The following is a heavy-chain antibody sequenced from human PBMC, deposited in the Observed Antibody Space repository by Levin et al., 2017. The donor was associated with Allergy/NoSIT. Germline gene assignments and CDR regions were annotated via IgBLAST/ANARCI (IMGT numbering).Heavy chain of an antibody. CDR3: ARESYCSGSYPWDCYYGMDV. D-gene: IGHD1-26*01. CDR2: INSDGSST. Sequence: GGSLRLSCAASGFTFSSYWMHWVRQAPGKGLVWVSRINSDGSSTSYADSVKGRFTISRDNAKNTLYLQMNSLRAEDTAVYYCARESYCSGSYPWDCYYGMDVWGQGTTVTVSS. V-gene: IGHV3-74*01. CDR1: GFTFSSYW. J-gene: IGHJ6*02.